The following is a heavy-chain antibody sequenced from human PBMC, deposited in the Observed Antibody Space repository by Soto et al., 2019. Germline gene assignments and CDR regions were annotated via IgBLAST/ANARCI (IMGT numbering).Heavy chain of an antibody. CDR1: GGSISSGDYY. V-gene: IGHV4-30-4*01. D-gene: IGHD4-17*01. CDR3: AIYGGNSVYFAY. Sequence: QVQLHESGPGLVKPSQTLSLTCTVSGGSISSGDYYWSWIRQPPGKGLEWIGYIYYNGSTYYNPSLKSRVTISVDTSKNQSSLKLSSVTAAVTAVYYCAIYGGNSVYFAYWGQGTLVTVSP. J-gene: IGHJ4*02. CDR2: IYYNGST.